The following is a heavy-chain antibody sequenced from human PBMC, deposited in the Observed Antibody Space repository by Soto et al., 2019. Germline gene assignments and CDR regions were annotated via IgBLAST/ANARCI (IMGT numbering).Heavy chain of an antibody. J-gene: IGHJ5*02. CDR2: VNHRGST. D-gene: IGHD1-26*01. Sequence: PSETLSLTCAVYGGSFSDHYWTWIRQPPGKGLEWVGEVNHRGSTNCNPSLKSRVTISEDSSKNQFSLKLRSVTAADTAVYYCARGISLKVGYQGDAPDTYYSDPSGQGALVTVSS. CDR1: GGSFSDHY. V-gene: IGHV4-34*01. CDR3: ARGISLKVGYQGDAPDTYYSDP.